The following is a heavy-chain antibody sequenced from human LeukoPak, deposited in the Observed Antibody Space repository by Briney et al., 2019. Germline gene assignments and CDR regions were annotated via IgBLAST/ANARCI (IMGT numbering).Heavy chain of an antibody. CDR3: ARGGDIVVVPAARNNWFDP. D-gene: IGHD2-2*01. J-gene: IGHJ5*02. Sequence: SETLSLTCAVYGGSFSGYYWSWIRQPPGKGLEWIGEINHSGSTNYNPSLKSRVTISVDTSKNQFSLKLSSVTAAATAVYYCARGGDIVVVPAARNNWFDPWGQGTLVTVSS. CDR1: GGSFSGYY. CDR2: INHSGST. V-gene: IGHV4-34*01.